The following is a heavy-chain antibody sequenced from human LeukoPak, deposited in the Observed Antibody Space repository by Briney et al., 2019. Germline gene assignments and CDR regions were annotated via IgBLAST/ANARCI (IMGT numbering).Heavy chain of an antibody. V-gene: IGHV3-66*01. J-gene: IGHJ3*02. CDR2: IYSGGST. Sequence: GGSLRLSCAASGFTVSSNYMSWVRQAPGKGLEWVSAIYSGGSTYYADSVRGRFTISRDNSKNTLYLQMNSLRAEDTAVYYCARDGYYGSGSYTVNAFDIWGQGTMVTVSS. D-gene: IGHD3-10*01. CDR3: ARDGYYGSGSYTVNAFDI. CDR1: GFTVSSNY.